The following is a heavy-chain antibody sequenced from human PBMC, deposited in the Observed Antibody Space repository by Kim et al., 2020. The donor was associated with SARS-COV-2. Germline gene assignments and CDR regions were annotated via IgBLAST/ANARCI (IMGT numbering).Heavy chain of an antibody. CDR3: ASENRYYDSSGYNSGSFDI. V-gene: IGHV3-66*01. Sequence: GGSLRLSCAASGFTVSNNYMSWVRQAPGKGLEWVSVIYSGGSTDYADSVKGRFTVSRDKSKNMLYLQMNSLGAEDTAVYYCASENRYYDSSGYNSGSFDIWGQGTMVTVSS. D-gene: IGHD3-22*01. CDR2: IYSGGST. CDR1: GFTVSNNY. J-gene: IGHJ3*02.